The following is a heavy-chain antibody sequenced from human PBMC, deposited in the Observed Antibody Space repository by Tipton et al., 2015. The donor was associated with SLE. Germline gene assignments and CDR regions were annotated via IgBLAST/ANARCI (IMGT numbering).Heavy chain of an antibody. CDR3: ATDPSASAGGSGWYEYYFDY. CDR1: GFTFDDYA. CDR2: ISWDGGST. D-gene: IGHD6-19*01. J-gene: IGHJ4*02. V-gene: IGHV3-43D*03. Sequence: GSLRVSCAASGFTFDDYAMHWVRQAPGKGLEWVSLISWDGGSTYYADSVKGRFTISRDNSKNSLYLQMNSLRAEDTALYYCATDPSASAGGSGWYEYYFDYWGQGTLVTVSS.